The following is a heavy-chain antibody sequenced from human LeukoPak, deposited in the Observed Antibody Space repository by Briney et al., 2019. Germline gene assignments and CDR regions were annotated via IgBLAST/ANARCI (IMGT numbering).Heavy chain of an antibody. CDR2: IYYSGST. CDR3: ARGGVWGPFGVVIDYP. D-gene: IGHD3-16*02. V-gene: IGHV4-59*01. CDR1: GGSISSYY. Sequence: SETLSLTCTVSGGSISSYYWSWIRQPPGKGLEWIGYIYYSGSTNYNPSLKSRVTISVDTSKNQFSLKLSSVTAADTAVYYCARGGVWGPFGVVIDYPWGQGTLVTVSS. J-gene: IGHJ4*02.